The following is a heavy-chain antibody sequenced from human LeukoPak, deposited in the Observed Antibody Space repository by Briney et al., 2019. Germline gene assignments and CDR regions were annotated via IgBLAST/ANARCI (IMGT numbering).Heavy chain of an antibody. CDR1: GFTFSNYG. V-gene: IGHV3-30*02. D-gene: IGHD2-15*01. Sequence: GGSLRLSCAASGFTFSNYGMHWVRQAPGKGLEWVAFIRYDGTNKYYADSVKGRFTISRDNSKNTLYLQMNSLRAEDTAVYYCARDCLSYCSGGSCYSCYWGQGTLVTVSS. CDR3: ARDCLSYCSGGSCYSCY. CDR2: IRYDGTNK. J-gene: IGHJ4*02.